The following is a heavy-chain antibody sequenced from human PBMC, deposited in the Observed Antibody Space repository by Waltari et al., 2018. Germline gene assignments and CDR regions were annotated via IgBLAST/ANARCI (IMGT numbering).Heavy chain of an antibody. J-gene: IGHJ4*02. V-gene: IGHV3-30*02. D-gene: IGHD2-8*02. CDR2: IRSDVTKK. CDR1: GFIFSDYG. Sequence: QVQLVESGGGVVQPGGSLRLSCTTSGFIFSDYGAHWFRQAPGKGPEWVAFIRSDVTKKYYADSVKGRFTISRDNSKNTLSLQMSSLRVEDTAVYYCVPSGTGGYWGQGTLVTVSS. CDR3: VPSGTGGY.